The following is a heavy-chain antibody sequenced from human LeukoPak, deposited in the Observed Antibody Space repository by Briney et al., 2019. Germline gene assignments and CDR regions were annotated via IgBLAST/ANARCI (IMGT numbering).Heavy chain of an antibody. Sequence: GGSLRLSCAASGFTFSSYAMHWVRQAPGKGLEWVAVISFDGNNKYYADSVKGRFTISRDNSKNTLYLQMNSLRAEDTAVYYCAKVGLTVTTILDYFDYWGQGTLVTVSS. CDR2: ISFDGNNK. J-gene: IGHJ4*02. D-gene: IGHD4-11*01. CDR1: GFTFSSYA. CDR3: AKVGLTVTTILDYFDY. V-gene: IGHV3-30*04.